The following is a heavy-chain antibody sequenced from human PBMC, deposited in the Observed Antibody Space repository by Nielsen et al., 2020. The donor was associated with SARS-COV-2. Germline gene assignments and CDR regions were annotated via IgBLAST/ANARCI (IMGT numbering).Heavy chain of an antibody. CDR3: AKELSTSYCSDATCLNSFDP. CDR1: GFNFSGCW. CDR2: IRQDGSEN. D-gene: IGHD2-2*01. J-gene: IGHJ5*02. V-gene: IGHV3-7*04. Sequence: GESLTISCAASGFNFSGCWMSWVRQAPGKGLEWVANIRQDGSENYYVDSLKGRISISRDNAKNSMYLQMNSLRDEDTAVYYCAKELSTSYCSDATCLNSFDPWGQGTLVTVSS.